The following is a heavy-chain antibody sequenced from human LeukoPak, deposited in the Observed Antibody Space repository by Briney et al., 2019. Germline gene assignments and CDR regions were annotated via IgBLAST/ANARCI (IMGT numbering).Heavy chain of an antibody. J-gene: IGHJ4*02. CDR2: ISTSGGSS. CDR3: AIMHPYYDGSGYWVQ. D-gene: IGHD3-22*01. CDR1: GFTFSSYA. Sequence: GGSLRLSCAASGFTFSSYAMSCVRPAPGKGLEWVSGISTSGGSSSYADSVKGRFTISRDNPRNTLYMQMNSLRAEDTALYYCAIMHPYYDGSGYWVQWGQGTLVTVSS. V-gene: IGHV3-23*01.